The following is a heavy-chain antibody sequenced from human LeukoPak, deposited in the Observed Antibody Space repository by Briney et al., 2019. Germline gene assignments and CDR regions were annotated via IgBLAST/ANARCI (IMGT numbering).Heavy chain of an antibody. D-gene: IGHD3-3*01. CDR3: ARLVRFLEGKVDAFDV. CDR2: IYYNGNT. J-gene: IGHJ3*01. V-gene: IGHV4-59*08. CDR1: GGLISSYY. Sequence: SETLSLTCTVSGGLISSYYWSWIRQPPGKGLEWIGHIYYNGNTNYNPSLKSRVTMLVDRSKNQFSLKLSSVTAADTAVYYCARLVRFLEGKVDAFDVWGQGAMVAVSS.